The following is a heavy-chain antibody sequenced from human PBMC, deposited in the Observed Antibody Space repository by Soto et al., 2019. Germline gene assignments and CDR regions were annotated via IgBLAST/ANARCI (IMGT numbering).Heavy chain of an antibody. Sequence: QVQLVQSGAEVKKPGSSVKVSCKASGGTFSSYTISWVRQAPGQGLEWMGRIIPILGIANYAQKFQGRVTITAEKPTSTAYMELSSLGSGDTAVYYWANQREVRGVMGGGDYWGQGTLVTVSS. CDR2: IIPILGIA. CDR1: GGTFSSYT. CDR3: ANQREVRGVMGGGDY. D-gene: IGHD3-10*01. J-gene: IGHJ4*02. V-gene: IGHV1-69*02.